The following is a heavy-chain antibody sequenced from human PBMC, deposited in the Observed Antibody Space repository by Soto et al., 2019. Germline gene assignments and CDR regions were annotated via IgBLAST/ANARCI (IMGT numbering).Heavy chain of an antibody. V-gene: IGHV1-18*04. CDR3: ARGVGARCSSSTCYPDY. D-gene: IGHD2-2*01. CDR2: ISTYNGHT. CDR1: GYTFTSNG. Sequence: GASVKVSCKPSGYTFTSNGINWVRQAPGQGLEWMGWISTYNGHTNYAQKIQGRVTMTTDTSTSTAYMELRSLRSDDTAVYYCARGVGARCSSSTCYPDYWGQGTLVTVSS. J-gene: IGHJ4*02.